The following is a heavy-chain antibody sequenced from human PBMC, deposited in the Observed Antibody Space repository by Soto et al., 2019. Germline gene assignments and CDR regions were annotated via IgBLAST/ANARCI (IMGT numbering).Heavy chain of an antibody. V-gene: IGHV3-48*04. Sequence: GGSLRLSCAASGFTFSSYSMNWVRQAPGKGLEWVSYISSSSSTIYYADSVKGRFTISRDNAKNSLYLQMNSLRAEDTAVYYCARDSLNIVLMVYAINNFDYWGQGTLVTVSS. CDR3: ARDSLNIVLMVYAINNFDY. D-gene: IGHD2-8*01. J-gene: IGHJ4*02. CDR2: ISSSSSTI. CDR1: GFTFSSYS.